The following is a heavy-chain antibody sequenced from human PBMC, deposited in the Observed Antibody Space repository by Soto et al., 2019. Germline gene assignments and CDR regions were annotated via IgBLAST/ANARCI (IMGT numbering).Heavy chain of an antibody. Sequence: EVQLVESGGGLVQPGRSLRLSCAASGFTFDDYAMHWVRQAPGKGLEWVSGISWNSGSIGYAYSVKGRFTISRDNAKNSLYLQMNSLRAEDTALYYCAKKSGWYSSGLRGLHFYYWGQGTLVTVSS. D-gene: IGHD6-19*01. J-gene: IGHJ4*02. CDR2: ISWNSGSI. CDR3: AKKSGWYSSGLRGLHFYY. V-gene: IGHV3-9*01. CDR1: GFTFDDYA.